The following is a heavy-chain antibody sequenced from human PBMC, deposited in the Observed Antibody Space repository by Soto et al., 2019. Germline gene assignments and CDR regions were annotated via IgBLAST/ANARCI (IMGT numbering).Heavy chain of an antibody. Sequence: EVQLLESGGGLVQPGGSLRLSCAASGFTFSSYAMSWVRQAPGKGLEWVSAISGSGGSTYYADSVKGRFTISRDNSKNTLYLQMNSLRAEDTAVYYCVKVHPSVWSGYYGPTYFDYWGQGTLVTVSS. CDR1: GFTFSSYA. J-gene: IGHJ4*02. V-gene: IGHV3-23*01. CDR3: VKVHPSVWSGYYGPTYFDY. D-gene: IGHD3-3*01. CDR2: ISGSGGST.